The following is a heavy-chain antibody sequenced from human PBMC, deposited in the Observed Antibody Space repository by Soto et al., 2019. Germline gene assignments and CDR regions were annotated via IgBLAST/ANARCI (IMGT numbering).Heavy chain of an antibody. V-gene: IGHV4-61*01. D-gene: IGHD6-13*01. CDR3: ARTAAADRDHYYFDY. Sequence: PSETLSLTCTVSGGSVSSGSYYWSWIRQPPGKGLEWIGYIYYSGSTNYNPSLKSRVTISVDTSKNQFSLKPSSVTAADTAVYYCARTAAADRDHYYFDYWGQGTLVTVSS. CDR1: GGSVSSGSYY. CDR2: IYYSGST. J-gene: IGHJ4*02.